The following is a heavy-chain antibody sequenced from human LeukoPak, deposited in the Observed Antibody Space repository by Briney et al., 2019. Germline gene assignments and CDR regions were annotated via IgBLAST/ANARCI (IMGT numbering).Heavy chain of an antibody. Sequence: GGSLRLSCAASGFTFSSCGMHWVRQAPGKGLEWVAVIWYDGSNKYYADSVKGRFTISRDNSKNTLYLQMNSLRAEDTAVYYCARDCTNGVCYGTDFDYWGQGTLVTVSS. V-gene: IGHV3-33*01. CDR2: IWYDGSNK. CDR3: ARDCTNGVCYGTDFDY. CDR1: GFTFSSCG. D-gene: IGHD2-8*01. J-gene: IGHJ4*02.